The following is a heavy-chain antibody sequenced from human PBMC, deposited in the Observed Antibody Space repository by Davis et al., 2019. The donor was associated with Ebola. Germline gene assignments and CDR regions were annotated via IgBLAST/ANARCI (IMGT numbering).Heavy chain of an antibody. CDR3: ASHVRIAAASRLVY. J-gene: IGHJ4*02. V-gene: IGHV3-11*01. CDR2: ISSSGSTI. D-gene: IGHD6-13*01. Sequence: PGGSLRLSCAASGFTFSDYYMSWIRQAPGKGLEWVSYISSSGSTIYYADSVKGRFTISRDNAKNTLYLQMNSLRAEDTAVYYCASHVRIAAASRLVYWGQGTLVTVSS. CDR1: GFTFSDYY.